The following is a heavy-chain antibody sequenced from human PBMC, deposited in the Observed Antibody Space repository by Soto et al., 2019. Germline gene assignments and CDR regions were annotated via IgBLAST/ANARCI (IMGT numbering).Heavy chain of an antibody. V-gene: IGHV3-21*01. Sequence: EVQLVESGGGLVKPGGSLRLSCAASGFTFSSYSMNWVRQAPGKGLEWVSSISSSSSYIYYADSVKGRFTISRDNAKNSLYLQMNSLRAEDTAVYYCARVSWLQYYDFWSGYDGMDVWGQGTTVTVSS. CDR2: ISSSSSYI. D-gene: IGHD3-3*01. CDR3: ARVSWLQYYDFWSGYDGMDV. CDR1: GFTFSSYS. J-gene: IGHJ6*02.